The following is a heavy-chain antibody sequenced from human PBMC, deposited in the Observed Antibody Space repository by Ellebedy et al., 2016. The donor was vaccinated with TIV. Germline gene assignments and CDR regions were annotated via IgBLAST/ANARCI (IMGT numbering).Heavy chain of an antibody. J-gene: IGHJ4*02. V-gene: IGHV3-21*03. D-gene: IGHD2-8*02. CDR1: GFTFGSYS. CDR3: ARKDIYWEDY. Sequence: PGGSLRLSCAASGFTFGSYSMNWVRQAPGKGLEWVSSIGSSSGFIYYAESVKGRFTIARDNAKNSLYLQMNGLRAEDTAVYYCARKDIYWEDYWGQGTLVTVSS. CDR2: IGSSSGFI.